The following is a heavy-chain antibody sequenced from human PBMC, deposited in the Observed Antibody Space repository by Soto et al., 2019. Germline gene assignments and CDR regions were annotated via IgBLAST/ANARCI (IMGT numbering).Heavy chain of an antibody. D-gene: IGHD5-12*01. CDR3: AKGPLGSGYDXDY. J-gene: IGHJ4*02. Sequence: PGGSLRLSCAASGFSFSNYVMNWVRQAPGKGLDWVSAISASGGSTYYADSVKGRFTISRDNSKNTLYLQMSSLRAEDTAVYYSAKGPLGSGYDXDYWGQGTLVTVSS. CDR2: ISASGGST. CDR1: GFSFSNYV. V-gene: IGHV3-23*01.